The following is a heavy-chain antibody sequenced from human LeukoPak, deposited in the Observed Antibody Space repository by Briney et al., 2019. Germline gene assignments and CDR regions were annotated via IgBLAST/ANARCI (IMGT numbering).Heavy chain of an antibody. CDR2: INHSGST. CDR3: ARSGPYYYDSSGYFEYFQH. V-gene: IGHV4-34*01. CDR1: GGSFSGYY. J-gene: IGHJ1*01. Sequence: SETLSLTCAVYGGSFSGYYWSWIRQPPGKGLEWIGEINHSGSTNYNPSLKSRVTISVDTSKNQFSLKLSSATAADTAVYYCARSGPYYYDSSGYFEYFQHWGQGTLVTVSS. D-gene: IGHD3-22*01.